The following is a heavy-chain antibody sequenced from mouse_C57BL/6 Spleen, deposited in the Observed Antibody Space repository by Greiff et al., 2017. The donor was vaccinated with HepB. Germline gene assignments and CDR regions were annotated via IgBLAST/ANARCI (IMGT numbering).Heavy chain of an antibody. Sequence: EVQLQQSGAELVKPGVSVKLSCTASGFNIKDYYMHWVKQRTEQGLEWIGRIAPEDVDTKYPPKFQGKATITAETSSNTAYLQLSGLPSGDTAVYYAAPGSGKPFAYWRKGNLVNVSA. CDR1: GFNIKDYY. D-gene: IGHD1-3*01. CDR2: IAPEDVDT. CDR3: APGSGKPFAY. V-gene: IGHV14-2*01. J-gene: IGHJ3*01.